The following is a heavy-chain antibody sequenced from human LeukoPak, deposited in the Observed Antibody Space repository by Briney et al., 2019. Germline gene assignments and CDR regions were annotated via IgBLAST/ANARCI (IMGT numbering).Heavy chain of an antibody. CDR3: ARSVEGYCSGGSCYSYYYYMDV. J-gene: IGHJ6*03. Sequence: SETLSLTCTVSGGSISSYYWSWIRQPPGKGLEWIGYIHYSGSTNYNPSLKSRVTISVDMSKNQFSLKLSSVTAADTAVYYCARSVEGYCSGGSCYSYYYYMDVWGKGTTVTVSS. V-gene: IGHV4-59*12. CDR1: GGSISSYY. CDR2: IHYSGST. D-gene: IGHD2-15*01.